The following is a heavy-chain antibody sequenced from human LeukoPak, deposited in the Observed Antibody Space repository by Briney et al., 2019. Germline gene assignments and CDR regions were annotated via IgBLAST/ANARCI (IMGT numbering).Heavy chain of an antibody. CDR1: GYAFTAYY. CDR3: ARQESGLVSGVYWKRFDP. J-gene: IGHJ5*02. V-gene: IGHV1-2*02. D-gene: IGHD3-22*01. CDR2: INPHSGDT. Sequence: ASVKVSCKASGYAFTAYYMHWVRQAPGQGLEWMGWINPHSGDTHYAQNFQGRVTMTRDTSISTAYMELSRLSSDDTAVYYCARQESGLVSGVYWKRFDPWGQGSLVTVSS.